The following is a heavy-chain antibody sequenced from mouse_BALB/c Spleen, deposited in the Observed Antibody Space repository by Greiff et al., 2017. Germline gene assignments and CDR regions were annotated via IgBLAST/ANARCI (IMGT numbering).Heavy chain of an antibody. CDR1: GYTFTSYW. CDR2: INPSTGYT. CDR3: ARGYDYDEDPYYAMDY. D-gene: IGHD2-4*01. V-gene: IGHV1-7*01. Sequence: QVQLQQSGAELAKPGASVKMSCKASGYTFTSYWMHWVKQRPGQGLEWIGYINPSTGYTEYNQKFKDKATLTADKSSSTAYMQLSSLTSEDSAVYYCARGYDYDEDPYYAMDYWGQGTSVTVSS. J-gene: IGHJ4*01.